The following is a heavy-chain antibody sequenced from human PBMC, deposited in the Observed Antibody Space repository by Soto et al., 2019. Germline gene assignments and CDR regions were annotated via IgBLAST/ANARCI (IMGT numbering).Heavy chain of an antibody. CDR3: AGLKESHIVSDTADRGSHWFDP. CDR1: GGSMRSDNYF. J-gene: IGHJ5*02. D-gene: IGHD5-18*01. V-gene: IGHV4-30-4*01. Sequence: SETLSLTCTVSGGSMRSDNYFWSWIRQPPGKGLEWIGYIYYSGSAYYNPSLERRITMSVDTSKKQFSRKLTSVTAADTAIYYCAGLKESHIVSDTADRGSHWFDPWGQAALVTVS. CDR2: IYYSGSA.